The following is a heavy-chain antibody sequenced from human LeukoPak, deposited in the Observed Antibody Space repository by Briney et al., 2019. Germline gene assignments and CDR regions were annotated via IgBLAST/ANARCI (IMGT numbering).Heavy chain of an antibody. V-gene: IGHV3-30*02. Sequence: GGSLRLSCAASGFTFSRYGMHWVRQATGKGLEWVSFIYNDVSNKYYAGSVKGRFIISRDNSKNMLYLQMNSLRSEDTAVYYCAKDPGSGILGYYMDVWGKGTTVTVSS. CDR3: AKDPGSGILGYYMDV. J-gene: IGHJ6*03. D-gene: IGHD1-26*01. CDR2: IYNDVSNK. CDR1: GFTFSRYG.